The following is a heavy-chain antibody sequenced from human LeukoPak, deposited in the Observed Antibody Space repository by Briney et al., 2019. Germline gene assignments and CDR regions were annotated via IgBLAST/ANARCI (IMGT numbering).Heavy chain of an antibody. Sequence: AGGSPRLSCAASGFTFSSYSMNWVRQAPGKGLEWVSSISSSSSYIYYADSVKGRFTISRDNAKNSLYLQMNSLRAEDTAVYYCARDLGGAAAGSCFDYWGQGTLVTVSS. CDR1: GFTFSSYS. D-gene: IGHD6-13*01. CDR2: ISSSSSYI. J-gene: IGHJ4*02. CDR3: ARDLGGAAAGSCFDY. V-gene: IGHV3-21*01.